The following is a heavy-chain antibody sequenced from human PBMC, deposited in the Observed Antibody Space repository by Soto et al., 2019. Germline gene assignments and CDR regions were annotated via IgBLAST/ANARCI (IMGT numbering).Heavy chain of an antibody. CDR1: GGSISSSSYY. V-gene: IGHV4-39*01. CDR2: MYYCGST. CDR3: ARQIIAARRFLPNFDY. J-gene: IGHJ4*02. Sequence: QLQLQESGPGLVKPSETLSLTCTVSGGSISSSSYYWGWIRQPPGKGLEWIGSMYYCGSTYYNPSLKSRGTISGDTSKISFSRKLSSVTAADTAVYYCARQIIAARRFLPNFDYRGQGTLVTVSS. D-gene: IGHD6-6*01.